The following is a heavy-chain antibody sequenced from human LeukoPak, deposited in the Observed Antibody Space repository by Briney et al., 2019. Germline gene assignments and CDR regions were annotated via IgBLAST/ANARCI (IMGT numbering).Heavy chain of an antibody. CDR1: GGSISTYY. CDR3: ARKDYFDY. J-gene: IGHJ4*02. V-gene: IGHV4-59*08. CDR2: IYYSGST. Sequence: SETLSLTCTVSGGSISTYYWSWIRQPPGKGLEWIGYIYYSGSTNSNPSLKSRVTISVDTSKNQFSLKLTSVTAADTAVYYCARKDYFDYWGQGTLVTVSS.